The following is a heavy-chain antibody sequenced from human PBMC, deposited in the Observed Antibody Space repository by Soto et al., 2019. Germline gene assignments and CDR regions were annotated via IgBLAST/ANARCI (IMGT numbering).Heavy chain of an antibody. CDR2: IFFSGNT. J-gene: IGHJ4*02. V-gene: IGHV4-31*03. Sequence: SETLSLTCTVSGGSILNGGHYWTWIRQHPGKGLEWIGRIFFSGNTHYNPALKSRLTFSLDTAKNQFSLKLTSVTAADTAIYYCARDNYVGMFDFWGPGTLFTVPS. CDR1: GGSILNGGHY. CDR3: ARDNYVGMFDF. D-gene: IGHD1-7*01.